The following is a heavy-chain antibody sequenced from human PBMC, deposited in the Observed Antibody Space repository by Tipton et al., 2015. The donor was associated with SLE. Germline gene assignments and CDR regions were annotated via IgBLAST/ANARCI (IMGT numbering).Heavy chain of an antibody. CDR3: AAGVASPFDY. V-gene: IGHV4-59*01. CDR1: GGSINSYY. CDR2: IYYSGST. D-gene: IGHD3-10*01. J-gene: IGHJ4*02. Sequence: TLSLTCTVSGGSINSYYWSWIRQPPGKGLEWIGYIYYSGSTNYNPSLKSRVTISVDTSKNQFSLKLSSVTAADTAVYYCAAGVASPFDYWGQGTLVTVSS.